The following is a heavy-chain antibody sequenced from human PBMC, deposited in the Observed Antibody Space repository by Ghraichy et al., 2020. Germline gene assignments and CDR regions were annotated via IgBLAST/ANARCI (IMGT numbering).Heavy chain of an antibody. D-gene: IGHD2-15*01. J-gene: IGHJ4*02. CDR1: GGTFSSSA. CDR3: ARVFGESGGSCDY. Sequence: SVKVSCKASGGTFSSSAISWLLQSPGQGLEWMGGIIPIFGTANYAQKFQGRVTITADKSTSTAYMELSSLRSEDTAVYYCARVFGESGGSCDYWGQGTLVTVSS. CDR2: IIPIFGTA. V-gene: IGHV1-69*06.